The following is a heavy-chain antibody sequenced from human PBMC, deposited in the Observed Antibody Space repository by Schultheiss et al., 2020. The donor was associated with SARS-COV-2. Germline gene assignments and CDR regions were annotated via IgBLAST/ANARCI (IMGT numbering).Heavy chain of an antibody. Sequence: SETLSLTCTVSGTSISSGGYYWSWIRQHPGKGLEWIGYISSSGNTFDNPSLKSRVTISVDTSKNQFSLKLSSVTAADTAIYYCARDRELGYWGQGTLVTVSS. CDR1: GTSISSGGYY. J-gene: IGHJ4*02. CDR3: ARDRELGY. D-gene: IGHD1-7*01. CDR2: ISSSGNT. V-gene: IGHV4-31*03.